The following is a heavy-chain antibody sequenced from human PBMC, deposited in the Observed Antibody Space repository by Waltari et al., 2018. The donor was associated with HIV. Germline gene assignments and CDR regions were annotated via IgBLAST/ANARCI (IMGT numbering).Heavy chain of an antibody. CDR1: GGSFTGTH. D-gene: IGHD3-3*01. J-gene: IGHJ6*02. V-gene: IGHV4-34*02. Sequence: QVQLQQWGAGLLKPSDTLSLPGAVYGGSFTGTHFNWISKSPGKGLEWIGEINEGGTTNFHPSLKRRVTLSIDPSKRQFSLRLGSVTAADSGLYYCARAREVNLLEWSIGPEASYYYGMDVWGQGTPVTVSS. CDR2: INEGGTT. CDR3: ARAREVNLLEWSIGPEASYYYGMDV.